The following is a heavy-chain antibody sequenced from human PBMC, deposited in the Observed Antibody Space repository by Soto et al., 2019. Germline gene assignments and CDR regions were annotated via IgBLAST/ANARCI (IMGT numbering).Heavy chain of an antibody. CDR3: ARDPSSFLGRVYGMDV. CDR1: GYSFTGHY. J-gene: IGHJ6*02. V-gene: IGHV1-2*02. CDR2: VNLNTGGT. Sequence: QVQHVQSGAEVKKPGDSVKVSCKASGYSFTGHYMHWVRRAPGQGLEWMGWVNLNTGGTDYAQEFQGRVTMTTATSIRTVYLEVTRLKFDDTAIYYCARDPSSFLGRVYGMDVWVQGTAVTVSS.